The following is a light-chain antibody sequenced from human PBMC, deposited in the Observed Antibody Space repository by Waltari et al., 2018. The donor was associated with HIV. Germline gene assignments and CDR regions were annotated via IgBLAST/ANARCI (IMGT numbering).Light chain of an antibody. V-gene: IGLV1-40*01. CDR2: TDN. CDR3: QSYDSSLSGAV. CDR1: SSNLGAGFH. Sequence: QSVLTQPPSVSGAPGQTVTISCTGSSSNLGAGFHVHWYQQLPRSGPKLLIYTDNNRPSGGPDRFSGSRSGTSASLAISGLQAGDEADYYCQSYDSSLSGAVFGGGTKLTVL. J-gene: IGLJ3*02.